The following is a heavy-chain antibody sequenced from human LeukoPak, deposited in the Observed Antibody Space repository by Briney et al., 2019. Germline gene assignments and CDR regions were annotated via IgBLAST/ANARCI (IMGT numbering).Heavy chain of an antibody. V-gene: IGHV1-2*02. CDR3: ARAHLSTENDY. Sequence: ASVKVSCKASGYTFTGYCMHWVRQAPGQGLEWIGWINPNSGGTNYAQKFQGRVTMTRDTSISTAYMELSRLRSEDTAVYYCARAHLSTENDYWGQGTLVTVSS. CDR1: GYTFTGYC. CDR2: INPNSGGT. J-gene: IGHJ4*02.